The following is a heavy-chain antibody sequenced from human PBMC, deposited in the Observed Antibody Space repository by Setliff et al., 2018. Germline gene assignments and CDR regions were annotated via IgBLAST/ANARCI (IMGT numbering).Heavy chain of an antibody. V-gene: IGHV3-48*04. Sequence: GGSLRLSCVISGFTFSSYSMNWVRQAPGKGLEWVSYISSGSSTIYYADSVKGRFTISRDNAKNSLYLQMNSLRAEDTAMYYCARGNSSGRAGFDYWGQGTLVTVS. CDR2: ISSGSSTI. D-gene: IGHD6-19*01. CDR3: ARGNSSGRAGFDY. CDR1: GFTFSSYS. J-gene: IGHJ4*02.